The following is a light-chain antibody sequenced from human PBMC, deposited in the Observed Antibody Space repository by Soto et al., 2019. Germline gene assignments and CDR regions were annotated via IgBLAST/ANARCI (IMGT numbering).Light chain of an antibody. Sequence: EIMMTQSPAILSVSPGERAPLSCRVSQSVSSNLAWYQQKPGQAPRLLIYDASSRATGIPARFSGSGSGTEFTLTISSLQSEDFAVYYCLHYNKWPRWTFGQGTKVDI. CDR3: LHYNKWPRWT. J-gene: IGKJ1*01. CDR1: QSVSSN. V-gene: IGKV3-15*01. CDR2: DAS.